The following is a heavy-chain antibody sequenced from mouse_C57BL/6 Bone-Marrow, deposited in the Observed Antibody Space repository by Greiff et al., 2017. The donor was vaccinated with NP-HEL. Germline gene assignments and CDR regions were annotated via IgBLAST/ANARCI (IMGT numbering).Heavy chain of an antibody. CDR3: ARAERWLLRDFDV. J-gene: IGHJ1*03. V-gene: IGHV1-81*01. Sequence: VQLVESGAELARPGASVKLSCKASGYTFTSYGISWVKQRTGQGLEWIGEIYPRSGNTYYNEKFKGKATLTADKSSRTANMELRSLTSEDSAVYFCARAERWLLRDFDVWGTGTTVTVSS. CDR2: IYPRSGNT. CDR1: GYTFTSYG. D-gene: IGHD2-3*01.